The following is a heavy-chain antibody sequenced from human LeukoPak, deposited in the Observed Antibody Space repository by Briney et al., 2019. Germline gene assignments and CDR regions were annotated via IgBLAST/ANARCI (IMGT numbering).Heavy chain of an antibody. CDR3: ARADYGSGSSLDY. CDR1: GGSFSGYY. J-gene: IGHJ4*02. CDR2: INYSGST. Sequence: SETLSLTCAVYGGSFSGYYWSWIRQPPGKGLEWIGEINYSGSTNYNPSLKSRVTISVDTSKNQFSLKLSSVTAADTAVYYCARADYGSGSSLDYWGQGTLVTVSS. V-gene: IGHV4-34*01. D-gene: IGHD3-10*01.